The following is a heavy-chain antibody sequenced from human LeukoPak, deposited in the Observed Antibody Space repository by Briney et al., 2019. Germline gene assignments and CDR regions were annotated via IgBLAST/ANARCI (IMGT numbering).Heavy chain of an antibody. CDR3: ATDWAAAGSAPFDY. V-gene: IGHV1-2*02. CDR1: GYTFTGYY. Sequence: ASVKVSCKASGYTFTGYYMHWVRQAPGQGLEWMGWINPNSGGTNYAQKFQGRVTMTEDTSTDTAYMELSSLRSEDTAVYYCATDWAAAGSAPFDYWGQGTLVTVSS. J-gene: IGHJ4*02. CDR2: INPNSGGT. D-gene: IGHD6-13*01.